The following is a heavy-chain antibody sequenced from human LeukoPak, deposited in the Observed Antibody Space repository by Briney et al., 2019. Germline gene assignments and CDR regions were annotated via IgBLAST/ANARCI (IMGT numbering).Heavy chain of an antibody. CDR1: GDSINNNF. V-gene: IGHV4-59*01. CDR3: AKSSGSHFGP. Sequence: SETLSLTCTVSGDSINNNFWSLIRQPPGKGLEWIAYIYYNGLTKYNPSLESRVAISVDASKNQFSLNLRSVTTADTAVYYCAKSSGSHFGPWGQGTLVTVSS. D-gene: IGHD3-22*01. J-gene: IGHJ5*02. CDR2: IYYNGLT.